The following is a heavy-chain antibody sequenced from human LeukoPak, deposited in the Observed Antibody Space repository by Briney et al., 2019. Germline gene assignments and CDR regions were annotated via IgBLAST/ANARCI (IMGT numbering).Heavy chain of an antibody. Sequence: ASEKVSCKASGYTFTSYDINWVRQATGQGLEWMGWMNPNSGNTGYAQKFQGRVTMTRNTSISTAYMELSSLRSEDTAVYYCARGTGGIVVVTDAFDIWGQGTMVTVSS. CDR2: MNPNSGNT. CDR1: GYTFTSYD. CDR3: ARGTGGIVVVTDAFDI. J-gene: IGHJ3*02. D-gene: IGHD3-22*01. V-gene: IGHV1-8*01.